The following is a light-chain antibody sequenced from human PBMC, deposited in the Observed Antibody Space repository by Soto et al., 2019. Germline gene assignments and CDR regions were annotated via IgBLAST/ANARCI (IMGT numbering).Light chain of an antibody. CDR3: QQYYSIEWT. Sequence: DIVMTQSPDSLAVSLGERATINCKSSQSVLYNSNNKNYLAWYQQKPGQPPKLLIYWASTRESGVPDRFSGSGSGTDFTLTISSLQAEDVAVYYCQQYYSIEWTFGQGTKVEIK. CDR1: QSVLYNSNNKNY. CDR2: WAS. V-gene: IGKV4-1*01. J-gene: IGKJ1*01.